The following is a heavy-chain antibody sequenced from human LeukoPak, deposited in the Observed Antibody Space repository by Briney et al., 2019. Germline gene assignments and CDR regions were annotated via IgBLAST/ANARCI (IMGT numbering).Heavy chain of an antibody. J-gene: IGHJ6*02. D-gene: IGHD5-18*01. CDR1: GGSISSSYYY. CDR2: IYYSGST. V-gene: IGHV4-61*05. Sequence: PSETLSLTCTVSGGSISSSYYYWSWIRQPPGEGLEWIGYIYYSGSTNYNPSLKSRVTISVNTSKNQFSLKLSSVTAADTAVYYCARRKYSADTAIGGMDVWGQGTTVTVSS. CDR3: ARRKYSADTAIGGMDV.